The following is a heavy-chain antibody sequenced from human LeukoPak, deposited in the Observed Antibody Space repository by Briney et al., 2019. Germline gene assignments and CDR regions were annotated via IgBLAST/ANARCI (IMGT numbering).Heavy chain of an antibody. D-gene: IGHD6-13*01. Sequence: PGGSLRLSCAASGFTFTTYNMNWVRQAPGKGLEWVSYISSSSSTIYYADSVKGRFTISRDSAKSSLFLQMNSLRAEDTAVYYCARRYSSNWYIRYFDYWGQGTLVTVSS. CDR1: GFTFTTYN. V-gene: IGHV3-48*04. CDR3: ARRYSSNWYIRYFDY. J-gene: IGHJ4*02. CDR2: ISSSSSTI.